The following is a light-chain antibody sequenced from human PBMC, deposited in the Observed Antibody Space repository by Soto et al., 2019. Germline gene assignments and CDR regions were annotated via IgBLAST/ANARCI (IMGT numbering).Light chain of an antibody. J-gene: IGLJ2*01. CDR2: SNN. V-gene: IGLV1-44*01. Sequence: QSVLTQPPSASGTPGQRVTISCSGSSSNIGSNTVNWYQQLPGTAPKLLLYSNNDRPSGVPDRFSGSKSGTSASLAISGLQSEDEADYYCAAWDDSLNGVVFGGGTKVTVL. CDR1: SSNIGSNT. CDR3: AAWDDSLNGVV.